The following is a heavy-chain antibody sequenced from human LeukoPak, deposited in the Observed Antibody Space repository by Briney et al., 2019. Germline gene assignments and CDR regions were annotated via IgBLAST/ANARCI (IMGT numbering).Heavy chain of an antibody. V-gene: IGHV4-39*07. CDR2: IYYSGST. J-gene: IGHJ4*02. CDR3: ARDSSGGRSHFDY. Sequence: SETLSLTCTVSGGSISSSSYYWGWIRQPPGKGLEWIGSIYYSGSTYYNPSLKSRVTMSVDTSKNQFSLKLSSVTAADTAVYYCARDSSGGRSHFDYWGQGTLVTVSS. D-gene: IGHD2-15*01. CDR1: GGSISSSSYY.